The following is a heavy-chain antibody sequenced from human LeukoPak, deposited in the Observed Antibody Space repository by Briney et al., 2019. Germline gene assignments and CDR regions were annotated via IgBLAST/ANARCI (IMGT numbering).Heavy chain of an antibody. CDR2: IYHSGST. CDR3: ARAGLAAAGTPGRQSHLIDY. V-gene: IGHV4-4*02. Sequence: PSETLSLTCAVSGGSISSSNWWSWVRQPPGKGLEWIGEIYHSGSTNYNPSLKSRVTISVDTSKNQFSLKLSSVTAADTAVYYCARAGLAAAGTPGRQSHLIDYWGQGTLVTVSS. CDR1: GGSISSSNW. D-gene: IGHD6-13*01. J-gene: IGHJ4*02.